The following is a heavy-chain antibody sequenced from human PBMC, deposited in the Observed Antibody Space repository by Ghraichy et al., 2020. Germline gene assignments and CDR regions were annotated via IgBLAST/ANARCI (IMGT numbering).Heavy chain of an antibody. CDR1: GFTFSSYE. CDR3: ARGVYDSRGYYFP. Sequence: GGSLRLSCAASGFTFSSYEMNWVRQAPGKGLEWVSYISSSGSTIYNADSMKGRLTISRDNAKNSLYLQLNNLRAEDTAVYYCARGVYDSRGYYFPLGQGTLVTVSS. CDR2: ISSSGSTI. D-gene: IGHD3-22*01. J-gene: IGHJ5*02. V-gene: IGHV3-48*03.